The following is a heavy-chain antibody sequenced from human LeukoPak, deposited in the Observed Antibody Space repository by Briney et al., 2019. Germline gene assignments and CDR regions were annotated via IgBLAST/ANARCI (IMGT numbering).Heavy chain of an antibody. CDR2: IYYSGST. CDR3: ARVGIRRAFDI. V-gene: IGHV4-59*01. J-gene: IGHJ3*02. CDR1: GGSISSYY. Sequence: SETLSLTCAVSGGSISSYYWSWIRQPPGKGLEWIGYIYYSGSTNYNPSLKSRVTISVDTSKNQFSLKLSSVTAADTAVYYCARVGIRRAFDIWGQGTMVTVSS.